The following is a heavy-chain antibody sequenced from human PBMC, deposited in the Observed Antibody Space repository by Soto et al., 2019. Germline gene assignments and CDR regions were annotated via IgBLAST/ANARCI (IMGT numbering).Heavy chain of an antibody. D-gene: IGHD3-9*01. J-gene: IGHJ6*03. CDR3: ARGAGVRRYNYYINV. CDR2: ISFDGSNR. Sequence: QVQLVESGGGVVQPGRSLRLSCAASGFTFSSYGMHWVRQAPGKGLEWVAIISFDGSNRYYADSVKGRFTISRDSSKNTLYLQGNSLRAEDTAVYYCARGAGVRRYNYYINVWGKGTTVTVSS. CDR1: GFTFSSYG. V-gene: IGHV3-33*01.